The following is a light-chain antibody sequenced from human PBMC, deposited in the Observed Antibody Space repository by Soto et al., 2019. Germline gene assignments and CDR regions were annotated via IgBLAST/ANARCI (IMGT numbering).Light chain of an antibody. Sequence: QSVLTQSPSASASLGASVKLTCTLSSGHSHYAIAWHQQQPEKGPRYLMKVNSGGRHIQGDGIPDRFSGSSSGAERYLFISSLQSEDEADYYCQTWGTGSAIVVFGGGTQLTVL. J-gene: IGLJ7*01. CDR1: SGHSHYA. CDR2: VNSGGRH. CDR3: QTWGTGSAIVV. V-gene: IGLV4-69*01.